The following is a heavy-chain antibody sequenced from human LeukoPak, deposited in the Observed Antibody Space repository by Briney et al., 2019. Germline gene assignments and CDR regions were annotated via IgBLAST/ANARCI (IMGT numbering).Heavy chain of an antibody. CDR3: ARRMSCSGGSCYSYYFDY. V-gene: IGHV5-51*01. CDR2: IYPGDSDT. Sequence: GESLKISCKTSGYTFSTYWIAWVRQMPGKGLEWMGIIYPGDSDTRYSPSFQGQVTISADKSISTAYLQWSSLKASDTAMYYCARRMSCSGGSCYSYYFDYWGQGTLVTVSS. J-gene: IGHJ4*02. D-gene: IGHD2-15*01. CDR1: GYTFSTYW.